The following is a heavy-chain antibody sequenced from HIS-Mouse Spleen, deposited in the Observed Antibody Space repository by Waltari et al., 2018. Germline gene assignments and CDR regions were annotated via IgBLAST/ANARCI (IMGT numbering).Heavy chain of an antibody. J-gene: IGHJ2*01. CDR3: ARAPIRGYWYFDL. V-gene: IGHV4-31*03. Sequence: QVQLQESGPGLVKPSQTLSLTCTVSGGSIRMGGYYWSLIRQHPGKGLEWIGYIYYSGSTYYNPSLKSRVTISVDTSKNQFSLKLSSVTAADTAVYYCARAPIRGYWYFDLWGRGTLVTVSS. D-gene: IGHD3-16*01. CDR1: GGSIRMGGYY. CDR2: IYYSGST.